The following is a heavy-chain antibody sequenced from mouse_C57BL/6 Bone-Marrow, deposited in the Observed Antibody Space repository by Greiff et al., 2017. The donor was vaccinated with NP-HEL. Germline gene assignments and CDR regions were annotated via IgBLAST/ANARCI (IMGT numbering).Heavy chain of an antibody. CDR1: GYTFTSYW. V-gene: IGHV1-64*01. CDR2: IHPNSGST. CDR3: ANALLLPPYYYAMDY. Sequence: QVQLQQPGAELVKPGASVKLSCKASGYTFTSYWMHWVKQRPGQGLEWIGMIHPNSGSTNYNEKFKSKATLTVDKSSSTAYMQLSSLTSEDSAVYYCANALLLPPYYYAMDYWGQGTSVTVSS. D-gene: IGHD1-1*01. J-gene: IGHJ4*01.